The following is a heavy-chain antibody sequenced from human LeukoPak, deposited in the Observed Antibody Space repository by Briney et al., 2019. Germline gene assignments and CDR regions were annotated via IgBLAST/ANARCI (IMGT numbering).Heavy chain of an antibody. D-gene: IGHD2-21*01. CDR2: IIPKTGDT. CDR3: ARPLSAIPLPFNAFDL. V-gene: IGHV1-2*06. J-gene: IGHJ3*01. CDR1: GYTFTDYY. Sequence: ASVKVSCKASGYTFTDYYIHWVRQAPGQALEWLGRIIPKTGDTSYAQKFQGRVTMKRDTSISTVYMDLSSLTSDDTAVYYCARPLSAIPLPFNAFDLWGQGTVVTVSS.